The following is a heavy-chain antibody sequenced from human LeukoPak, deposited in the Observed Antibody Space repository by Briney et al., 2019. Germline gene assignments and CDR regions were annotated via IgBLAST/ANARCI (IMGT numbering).Heavy chain of an antibody. CDR2: IIPIFGTA. CDR3: ARVKGCSSTSCYRHYYYMDV. Sequence: SVKVSCKASGGTFSSYAISWVRQAPGQGLEWMGRIIPIFGTANYAQKFQGRVTMTTDTSTSTAYMELRSLRSDDTAVYYCARVKGCSSTSCYRHYYYMDVWGKGTTVTVSS. V-gene: IGHV1-69*05. J-gene: IGHJ6*03. D-gene: IGHD2-2*02. CDR1: GGTFSSYA.